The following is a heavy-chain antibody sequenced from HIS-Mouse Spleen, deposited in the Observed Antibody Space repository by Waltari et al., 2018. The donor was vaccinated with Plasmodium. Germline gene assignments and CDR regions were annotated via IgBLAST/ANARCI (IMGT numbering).Heavy chain of an antibody. CDR3: AKDRHRDFWSGYYDY. V-gene: IGHV3-23*01. D-gene: IGHD3-3*01. Sequence: EVQLLESGGGLVQPGGSLRLSCAASGFTFSSYAMSWVRQARGKGLEWVSAISGSGGSTYYADSVKGRFTISRDNSKNTLYLQMNSLRAEDTAVYYCAKDRHRDFWSGYYDYWGQGTLVTVSS. CDR1: GFTFSSYA. J-gene: IGHJ4*02. CDR2: ISGSGGST.